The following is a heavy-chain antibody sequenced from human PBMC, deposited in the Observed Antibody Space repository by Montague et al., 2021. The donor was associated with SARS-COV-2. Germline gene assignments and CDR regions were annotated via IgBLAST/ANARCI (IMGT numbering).Heavy chain of an antibody. Sequence: SLRLSCAASGFTFSSYWVSWVRQAPGKGLEWVANIKQDGSEKYYVDSVKGRFTISRDNAKNSLYLQMNSLRAEDTAVYYCARDHRQVWFGAPVMERYFDYWGQGTLVTVSS. J-gene: IGHJ4*02. CDR1: GFTFSSYW. D-gene: IGHD3-10*01. CDR2: IKQDGSEK. CDR3: ARDHRQVWFGAPVMERYFDY. V-gene: IGHV3-7*01.